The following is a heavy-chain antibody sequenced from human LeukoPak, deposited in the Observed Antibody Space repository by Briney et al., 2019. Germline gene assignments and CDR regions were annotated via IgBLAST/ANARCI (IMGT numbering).Heavy chain of an antibody. V-gene: IGHV4-61*02. CDR2: IYASGST. CDR1: GGSISSGSYY. J-gene: IGHJ4*02. D-gene: IGHD3-22*01. Sequence: PSQTLSLTCTVSGGSISSGSYYWRWIRQPAGKGLEWIGRIYASGSTNYNPSLKSRVTISVDTSKNQFSLNLSSVTAADTAVYYCARAELDDSSGYSKYFFDYWGQGTLVTVSS. CDR3: ARAELDDSSGYSKYFFDY.